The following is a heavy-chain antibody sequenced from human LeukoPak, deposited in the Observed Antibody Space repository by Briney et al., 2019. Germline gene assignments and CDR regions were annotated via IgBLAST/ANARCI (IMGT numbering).Heavy chain of an antibody. V-gene: IGHV3-30*01. CDR2: ISYDGSNK. CDR3: ARDANPYQPLQPPRY. J-gene: IGHJ4*02. CDR1: GFTFSSYA. Sequence: GRSLRLSCAASGFTFSSYAMHWVRQAPGKGLEWVAVISYDGSNKYYADSVKGRFTNSRDNSKNTLYLQMNSLRAEDTAVYYCARDANPYQPLQPPRYWGQGTLVTVSS. D-gene: IGHD2-2*01.